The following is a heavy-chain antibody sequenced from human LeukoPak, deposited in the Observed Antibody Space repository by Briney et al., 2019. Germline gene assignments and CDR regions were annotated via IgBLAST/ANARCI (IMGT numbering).Heavy chain of an antibody. CDR1: GGSISSSSYY. Sequence: SETLSLTCTVSGGSISSSSYYWGWIRQPPGKGLEWIGSIYYSGSTYYNPSLKSRVTISVDTSKNQFSLKLSSVTAADTAVYYCARLSMLGYCSGGSCSLAMDVWGKGTTVTISS. V-gene: IGHV4-39*01. CDR2: IYYSGST. D-gene: IGHD2-15*01. J-gene: IGHJ6*04. CDR3: ARLSMLGYCSGGSCSLAMDV.